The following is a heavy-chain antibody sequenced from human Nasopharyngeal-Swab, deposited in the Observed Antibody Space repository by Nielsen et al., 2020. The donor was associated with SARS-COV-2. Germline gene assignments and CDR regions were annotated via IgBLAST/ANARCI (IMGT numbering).Heavy chain of an antibody. CDR2: ISYDGSNK. CDR1: GFTFSSYA. V-gene: IGHV3-30-3*01. Sequence: GESLKISCAASGFTFSSYAMHWVRQAPGKGLEWVAVISYDGSNKYYADSVKGRFTISRDNSKNTLYLQMNSLRAEDTAVYYCARAEERGRQTGRFGYWGQGTLVTVSS. J-gene: IGHJ4*02. D-gene: IGHD7-27*01. CDR3: ARAEERGRQTGRFGY.